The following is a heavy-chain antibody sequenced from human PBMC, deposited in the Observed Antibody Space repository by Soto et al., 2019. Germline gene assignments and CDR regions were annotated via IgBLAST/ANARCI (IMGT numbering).Heavy chain of an antibody. CDR2: IIPAIPTP. J-gene: IGHJ4*02. CDR1: GGTFKTYP. Sequence: QVQLLQSGAEVTKPGSSVKVSCKTSGGTFKTYPITWVRQAPGQGLEWMGGIIPAIPTPNYAQKFQGRVTITADESTSTAYMELSSLRSEDTAVYYCARGIEEWSHLWYYDSWGQGTLVIVSS. CDR3: ARGIEEWSHLWYYDS. V-gene: IGHV1-69*01. D-gene: IGHD3-3*01.